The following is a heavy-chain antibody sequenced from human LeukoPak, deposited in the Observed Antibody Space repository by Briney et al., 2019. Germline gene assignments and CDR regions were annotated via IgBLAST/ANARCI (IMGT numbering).Heavy chain of an antibody. CDR2: INHSGST. CDR3: EDGIRYCSGGSCYSGVWSWFDP. V-gene: IGHV4-34*01. J-gene: IGHJ5*02. D-gene: IGHD2-15*01. CDR1: GGSFSGYY. Sequence: PSETLSLTCAVYGGSFSGYYWSWIRQPPGKGLEWIGEINHSGSTNYNPSLKSRVTISVDTSKNQFSLKLSSVTAADTSVYYCEDGIRYCSGGSCYSGVWSWFDPWGQGTLVTVSS.